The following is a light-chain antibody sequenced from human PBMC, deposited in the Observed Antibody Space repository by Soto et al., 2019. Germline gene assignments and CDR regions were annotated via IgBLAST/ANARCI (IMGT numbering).Light chain of an antibody. CDR3: QQANSFLGA. V-gene: IGKV1-12*01. Sequence: DMQMTQSPSSVSASVGDRVTITCRASQDIHSWLAWYQQKPGKAPKLLIYAASNLQSGVPLRFSGSGSGTDFTLTISSLQPEDFATYYCQQANSFLGAFGPGTKVDIK. CDR2: AAS. J-gene: IGKJ3*01. CDR1: QDIHSW.